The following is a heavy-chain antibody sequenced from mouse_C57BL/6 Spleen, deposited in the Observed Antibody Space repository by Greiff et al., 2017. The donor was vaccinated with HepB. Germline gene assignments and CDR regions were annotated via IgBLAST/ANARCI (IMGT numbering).Heavy chain of an antibody. Sequence: EVKLVESGGGLVKPGGSLKLSCAASGFTFSDYGMHWVRQAPEKGLEWVAYISSGSSTIYYADTVKGRFTISRDNAKNTLFLQMTSLRSEDTAMYYCARKVDGGGLAMDYWGQGTSVTVSS. V-gene: IGHV5-17*01. CDR1: GFTFSDYG. CDR3: ARKVDGGGLAMDY. CDR2: ISSGSSTI. J-gene: IGHJ4*01. D-gene: IGHD3-3*01.